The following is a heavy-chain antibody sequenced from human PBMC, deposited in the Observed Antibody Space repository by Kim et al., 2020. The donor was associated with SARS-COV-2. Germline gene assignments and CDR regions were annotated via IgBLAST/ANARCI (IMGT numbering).Heavy chain of an antibody. V-gene: IGHV1-8*01. Sequence: YSQKFQGRVTMTRNTSRSTAYMELSSLRSEDTAVYYCARARGQLVPPLDYWGQGTLVTVSS. CDR3: ARARGQLVPPLDY. J-gene: IGHJ4*02. D-gene: IGHD6-6*01.